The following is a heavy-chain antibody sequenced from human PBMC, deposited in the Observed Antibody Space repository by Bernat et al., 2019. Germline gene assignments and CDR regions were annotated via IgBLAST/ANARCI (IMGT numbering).Heavy chain of an antibody. Sequence: EVQLVESGGVVVQPGGSLRLSCAASGFTFDDYTMHWVRQAPGKGLEWVSLISRDGGRTYCAAAVQGRFPISRADSKNCRCLQMNSLRTEGTAIDYCAKGGRDCSGGSCASYYYYCYYMDVWGEGTTVTVSS. D-gene: IGHD2-15*01. V-gene: IGHV3-43*01. CDR1: GFTFDDYT. CDR3: AKGGRDCSGGSCASYYYYCYYMDV. J-gene: IGHJ6*03. CDR2: ISRDGGRT.